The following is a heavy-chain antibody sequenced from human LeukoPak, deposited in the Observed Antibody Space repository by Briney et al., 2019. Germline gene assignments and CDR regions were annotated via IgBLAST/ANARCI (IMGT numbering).Heavy chain of an antibody. CDR1: GYTFTSYG. Sequence: ASVKVSCKASGYTFTSYGISWVRQAPGQGLEWMGWISAYNGNTNYAQKLQGRVTMTTDTSTSTAYMELRSLRSDDTAVYYCARVQGSSWYYNYYYMDVWGKGTTVNVSS. J-gene: IGHJ6*03. CDR3: ARVQGSSWYYNYYYMDV. CDR2: ISAYNGNT. D-gene: IGHD6-13*01. V-gene: IGHV1-18*01.